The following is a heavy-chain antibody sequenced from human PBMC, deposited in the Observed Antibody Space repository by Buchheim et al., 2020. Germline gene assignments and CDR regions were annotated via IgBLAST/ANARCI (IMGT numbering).Heavy chain of an antibody. V-gene: IGHV3-30-3*01. D-gene: IGHD3-22*01. CDR3: ARDLFGYYYDSSGYYPGDY. J-gene: IGHJ4*02. CDR2: ISYDGSNK. CDR1: GFTFSSYA. Sequence: QVQLVESGGGVVQPGRSLRLSCADSGFTFSSYAMHWVRQAPGKGLEWVAVISYDGSNKYYADSVKGRVTISRDNSKNTLYPQMNSLRAEDTAVYYCARDLFGYYYDSSGYYPGDYWGQGTL.